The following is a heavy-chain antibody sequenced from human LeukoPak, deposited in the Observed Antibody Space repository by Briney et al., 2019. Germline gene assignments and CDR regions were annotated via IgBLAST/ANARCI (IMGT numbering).Heavy chain of an antibody. CDR2: IKQDGSEK. Sequence: GGSLRLSCAASGFTFSSYWMSWVRQAPGKGLEWVANIKQDGSEKYYVDSVKGRFTISRDNPKNSLYLQMNSLRAEDTAVYYCAGVTYYYDSSGYYTWGQGTLVTVSS. D-gene: IGHD3-22*01. CDR3: AGVTYYYDSSGYYT. CDR1: GFTFSSYW. J-gene: IGHJ4*02. V-gene: IGHV3-7*04.